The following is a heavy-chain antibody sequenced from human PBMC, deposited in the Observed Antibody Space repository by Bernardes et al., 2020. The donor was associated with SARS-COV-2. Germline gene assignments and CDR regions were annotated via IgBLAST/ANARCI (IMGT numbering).Heavy chain of an antibody. CDR3: ARDQWYSGTYYRPDAFGI. Sequence: ASVKVSCKASGYSLTSYDLSWVRQAPGQGLEWMGWISAYSGNTDSAQKLQGRLTMTTDTSTNTAYMELRSLRFDDTAVYYCARDQWYSGTYYRPDAFGIWGQGTMVIVSS. D-gene: IGHD1-26*01. V-gene: IGHV1-18*04. CDR2: ISAYSGNT. CDR1: GYSLTSYD. J-gene: IGHJ3*02.